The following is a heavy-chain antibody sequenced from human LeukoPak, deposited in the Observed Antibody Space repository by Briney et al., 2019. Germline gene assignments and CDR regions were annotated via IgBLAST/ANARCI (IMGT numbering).Heavy chain of an antibody. Sequence: GGSLRLYCAASGFTFSSYAMRWVRQAPGKGLEWVSAISGSGGSTYYADSVKGRFTISRDNSKNTLYLQMNSLRAEDTAVYYCAKGGIAARLIGWFDPWGQGTLVTVSS. J-gene: IGHJ5*02. CDR2: ISGSGGST. D-gene: IGHD6-6*01. V-gene: IGHV3-23*01. CDR1: GFTFSSYA. CDR3: AKGGIAARLIGWFDP.